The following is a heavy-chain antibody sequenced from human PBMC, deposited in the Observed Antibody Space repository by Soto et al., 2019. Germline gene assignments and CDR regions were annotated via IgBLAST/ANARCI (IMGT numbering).Heavy chain of an antibody. Sequence: GGSLRLSCAASGFTVSSYAMNSVRQAPGKGLEWVSAISGSGGSTYYADSVKGRFTISRDNSKNSLSLQMNSLRAEDTAVYYCASWYSGYNWWGQGTLVTVSS. V-gene: IGHV3-23*01. CDR2: ISGSGGST. CDR3: ASWYSGYNW. J-gene: IGHJ4*02. CDR1: GFTVSSYA. D-gene: IGHD5-12*01.